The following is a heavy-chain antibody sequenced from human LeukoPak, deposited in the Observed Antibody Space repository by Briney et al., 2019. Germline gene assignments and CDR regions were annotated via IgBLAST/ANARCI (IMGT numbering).Heavy chain of an antibody. CDR3: AAGGDDAKAGF. CDR2: IHYSGTPT. J-gene: IGHJ4*02. V-gene: IGHV4-39*01. CDR1: GGSINSGRYY. Sequence: PSETLSLTCTVSGGSINSGRYYWDWIRQPPGKGLEWIGTIHYSGTPTFYNPSLESRVTIFADTSKNQFSLKVTSVTAADTAVYYCAAGGDDAKAGFWGQGTLVTVSS. D-gene: IGHD2-21*02.